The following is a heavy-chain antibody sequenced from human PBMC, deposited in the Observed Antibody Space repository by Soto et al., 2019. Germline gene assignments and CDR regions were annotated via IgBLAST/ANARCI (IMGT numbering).Heavy chain of an antibody. V-gene: IGHV3-15*07. J-gene: IGHJ4*02. CDR3: ITGWNSGWLESSFDY. CDR1: GFTISNAW. CDR2: IKSKTDGGRA. D-gene: IGHD1-26*01. Sequence: EVQLVESGGGLVKPGGSLTLSCAASGFTISNAWMTWVRQAPGKGLEWVGSIKSKTDGGRADYAAPGKGRFTISRDDSKDTLYLQMNSRKGEDTAGDYCITGWNSGWLESSFDYWAQGTLVTFSS.